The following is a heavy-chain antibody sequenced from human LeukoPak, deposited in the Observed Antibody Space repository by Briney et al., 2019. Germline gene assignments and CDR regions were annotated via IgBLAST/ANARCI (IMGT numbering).Heavy chain of an antibody. CDR1: GYTFTGYS. CDR2: INPNSGGT. V-gene: IGHV1-2*02. D-gene: IGHD3-22*01. J-gene: IGHJ6*03. CDR3: ARSTYYDSSGYYVQYYYYYMDV. Sequence: ASVKVSCKASGYTFTGYSMHWVRQAPGQGLEWMGWINPNSGGTNYAQKFQGRVTMTRDTSISTAYMELSRLRSDDTAVYYCARSTYYDSSGYYVQYYYYYMDVWGKGTTVTVSS.